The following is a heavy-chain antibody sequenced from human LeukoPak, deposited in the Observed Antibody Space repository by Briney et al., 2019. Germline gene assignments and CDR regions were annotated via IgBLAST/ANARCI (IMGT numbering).Heavy chain of an antibody. V-gene: IGHV3-23*01. Sequence: RPGGSLRLSCAASRFTFSSYAMSWVRQAPGKGLEWVSGISGSDGSTYYADSVKGRFTISRDNSNDTLYLQMNSLRAEDTAVYYCANANYDSSGYYYVGYFQHWGQGTLVTVSS. CDR3: ANANYDSSGYYYVGYFQH. D-gene: IGHD3-22*01. J-gene: IGHJ1*01. CDR2: ISGSDGST. CDR1: RFTFSSYA.